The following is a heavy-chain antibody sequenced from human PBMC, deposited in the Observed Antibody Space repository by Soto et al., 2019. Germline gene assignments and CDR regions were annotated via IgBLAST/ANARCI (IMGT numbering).Heavy chain of an antibody. CDR2: VYYTGST. D-gene: IGHD3-9*01. CDR3: ARTVLGPDLLADSFVDYYYYMDV. Sequence: LCGGSISNFYWSWLRQPPGKGLEWIGYVYYTGSTSYNPSLKRRVTFSADSSRGQFSLRLNSVTAADTAVYYCARTVLGPDLLADSFVDYYYYMDVWGQGTTVTVSS. V-gene: IGHV4-59*08. J-gene: IGHJ6*03. CDR1: GGSISNFY.